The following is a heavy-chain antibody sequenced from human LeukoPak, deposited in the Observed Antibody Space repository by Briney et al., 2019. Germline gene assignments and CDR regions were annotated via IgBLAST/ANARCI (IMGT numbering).Heavy chain of an antibody. CDR2: ISWNSGSI. CDR3: AKDIGQWLGKYYFDY. Sequence: GRSLRLSCAASGFTFDDYAMHWVRQAPGKGLEWVSGISWNSGSIGYADSVKGRFTISRDNAKNCLYLQMNSLRAEDTALYYCAKDIGQWLGKYYFDYWGQGTLVTVSS. CDR1: GFTFDDYA. J-gene: IGHJ4*02. V-gene: IGHV3-9*01. D-gene: IGHD6-19*01.